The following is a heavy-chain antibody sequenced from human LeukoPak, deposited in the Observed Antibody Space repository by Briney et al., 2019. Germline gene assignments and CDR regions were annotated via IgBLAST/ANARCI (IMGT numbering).Heavy chain of an antibody. V-gene: IGHV3-23*01. D-gene: IGHD2-2*01. Sequence: GGSLRLSCAASGFTFSSSWMNWVRQAPGKGLEWVSAISGNGGSTNYADSVKGRFTISRDNSKNALYLQMDSLRAEDTAVYYCARDLYHGGYWGQGTLVTVPS. J-gene: IGHJ4*02. CDR1: GFTFSSSW. CDR3: ARDLYHGGY. CDR2: ISGNGGST.